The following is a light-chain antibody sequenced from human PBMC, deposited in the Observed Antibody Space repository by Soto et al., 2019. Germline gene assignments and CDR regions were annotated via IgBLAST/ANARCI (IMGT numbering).Light chain of an antibody. V-gene: IGLV1-40*01. J-gene: IGLJ3*02. CDR3: QSHDSSLNSWV. CDR1: SSNIGAGYD. Sequence: QSVLTQPPSMSGAPGQRVTISCTGSSSNIGAGYDVHWYQLLPGTAPKLLIYGNTNRPSGVPDRFSGSKSGTSASLAITGLRAEDEAYYYCQSHDSSLNSWVFGGGTKVTVL. CDR2: GNT.